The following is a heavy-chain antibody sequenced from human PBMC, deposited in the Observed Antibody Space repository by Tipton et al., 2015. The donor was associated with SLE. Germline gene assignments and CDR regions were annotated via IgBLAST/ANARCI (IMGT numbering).Heavy chain of an antibody. CDR3: AREEAYGRYFDL. V-gene: IGHV3-30*03. D-gene: IGHD4-17*01. Sequence: SLRLSCAASGFTFSNYDFHWVRQAPGEGLEWVAVISYDGRDLYYADSVKGQFTISRDTSTNTVYLQMNSLRLEDTAVYYCAREEAYGRYFDLWGRGTLVTVSS. CDR2: ISYDGRDL. CDR1: GFTFSNYD. J-gene: IGHJ2*01.